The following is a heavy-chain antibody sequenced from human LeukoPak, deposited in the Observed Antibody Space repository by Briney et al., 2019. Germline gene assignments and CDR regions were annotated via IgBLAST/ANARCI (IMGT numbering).Heavy chain of an antibody. Sequence: SETLSLTCTVSGGSISSSSYYWGWIRQPPGKGLEWIGSIYYSGSTYYNPSLKSRVTISVDTSKNQFSLKLSSVTAADTAVYYCARFTASQWLAREIFDYWGQGTLVTVSS. CDR3: ARFTASQWLAREIFDY. J-gene: IGHJ4*02. CDR2: IYYSGST. CDR1: GGSISSSSYY. V-gene: IGHV4-39*01. D-gene: IGHD6-19*01.